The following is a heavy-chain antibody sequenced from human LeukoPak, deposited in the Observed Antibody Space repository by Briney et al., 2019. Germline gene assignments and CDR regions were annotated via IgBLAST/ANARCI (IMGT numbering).Heavy chain of an antibody. V-gene: IGHV3-23*01. J-gene: IGHJ4*02. CDR3: AKGVYVWGSYRYYYFDY. CDR1: RFPFSSYW. D-gene: IGHD3-16*02. CDR2: ISGSGGST. Sequence: PGGSLRLSCAASRFPFSSYWMHWVRQAPGKGLEWVSAISGSGGSTYYADSVKGRFTISRDNSKNTLYLQMNSLRAEDTAVYYCAKGVYVWGSYRYYYFDYWGQGTLVTVSS.